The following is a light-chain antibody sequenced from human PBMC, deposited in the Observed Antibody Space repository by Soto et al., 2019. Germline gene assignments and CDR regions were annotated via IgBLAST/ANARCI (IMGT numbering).Light chain of an antibody. V-gene: IGKV3-15*01. CDR2: GAS. Sequence: ERVMTQSTATLSVSPGERATLSFRASQSVSSKLAWYQQKPGQAPRLLIYGASTRATGIPARFSGSGSGTEFTLTISSLQSEDFAVYYCQQYNTGPPNTFGQGTRLEIK. CDR1: QSVSSK. CDR3: QQYNTGPPNT. J-gene: IGKJ5*01.